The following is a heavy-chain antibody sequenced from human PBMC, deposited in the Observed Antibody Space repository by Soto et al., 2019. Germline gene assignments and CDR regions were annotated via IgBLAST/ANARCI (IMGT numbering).Heavy chain of an antibody. Sequence: SETLSLTCSVTGDSVGSYSWSWIRQIPGKGLEWIGYIHYSGGTNYTPSLRSRVTISVESSTNQLSLNLTSLTAADTAIYYCARGGTYGSGVYNWFDPWGQGILVTVSS. CDR1: GDSVGSYS. CDR3: ARGGTYGSGVYNWFDP. D-gene: IGHD3-10*01. V-gene: IGHV4-59*02. J-gene: IGHJ5*02. CDR2: IHYSGGT.